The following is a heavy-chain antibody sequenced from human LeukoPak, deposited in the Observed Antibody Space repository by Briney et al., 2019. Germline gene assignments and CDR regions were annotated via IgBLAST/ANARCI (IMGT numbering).Heavy chain of an antibody. D-gene: IGHD4-17*01. CDR3: AKDDYGDFLFDY. CDR1: GFTFSSYA. Sequence: PGGSLRLSCAASGFTFSSYALAWVRQAPGKGLEWVSSIGSGGGSTYYAGSVKGRFTISRDNSKNTVYLQMNSLRAEDTAVYYCAKDDYGDFLFDYWGQGTLVTVSS. J-gene: IGHJ4*02. CDR2: IGSGGGST. V-gene: IGHV3-23*01.